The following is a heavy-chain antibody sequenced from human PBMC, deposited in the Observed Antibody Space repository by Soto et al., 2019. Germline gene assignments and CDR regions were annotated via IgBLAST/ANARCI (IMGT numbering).Heavy chain of an antibody. D-gene: IGHD3-10*02. CDR1: GDSISSGGHY. J-gene: IGHJ5*02. V-gene: IGHV4-31*03. CDR2: MYYSGST. CDR3: ARHSCSGSSYHWLDP. Sequence: QVQLQESGPGLVKPSQTLSLTCTVSGDSISSGGHYWSWIRHHPGKGLEWIGYMYYSGSTYYNPSLKSRVTMLVDTSKNQFSLKLSSVTAADTAVYYCARHSCSGSSYHWLDPWGQGTLVTVSS.